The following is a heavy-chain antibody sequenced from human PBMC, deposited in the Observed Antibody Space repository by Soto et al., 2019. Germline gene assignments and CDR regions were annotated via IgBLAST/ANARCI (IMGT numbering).Heavy chain of an antibody. D-gene: IGHD3-3*01. V-gene: IGHV1-3*01. CDR2: INAGNGNT. J-gene: IGHJ4*02. Sequence: GASVKVSCKASGYTFTSYTMHWVRQAPGQRLEWMGWINAGNGNTKYSQKFQGRVTISRDTSASTAYMELSSLRSEETALYYCARMIFGVVLSPFDYWGQGTLVTVSS. CDR1: GYTFTSYT. CDR3: ARMIFGVVLSPFDY.